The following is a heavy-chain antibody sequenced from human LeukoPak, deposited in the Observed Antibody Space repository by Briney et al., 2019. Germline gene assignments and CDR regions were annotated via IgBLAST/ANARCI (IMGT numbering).Heavy chain of an antibody. Sequence: SETLSLTCAVYGGSFSGYYWSWIRQPPGKGLEWIGEINHSGSTNYNPSLKSRVTISVDTSKNQFSLKLSSVTAADTAVYYCARHPLATENHGRKKYYGMDVWGQGTTVTVSS. J-gene: IGHJ6*02. CDR1: GGSFSGYY. V-gene: IGHV4-34*01. CDR2: INHSGST. CDR3: ARHPLATENHGRKKYYGMDV.